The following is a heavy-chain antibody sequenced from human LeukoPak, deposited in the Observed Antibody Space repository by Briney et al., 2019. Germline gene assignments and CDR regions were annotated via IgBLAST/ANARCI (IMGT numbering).Heavy chain of an antibody. J-gene: IGHJ4*02. Sequence: SETLSLTCTVSGGSISSYYWSWIRQPPGKGLEWMGYIYYSGSTNYNPSLKSRVTISVDTSKNQFSLKLSSVTAADTAVYYCARAKWELQTIDYWGQGTLVTVSS. CDR1: GGSISSYY. V-gene: IGHV4-59*01. CDR3: ARAKWELQTIDY. CDR2: IYYSGST. D-gene: IGHD1-26*01.